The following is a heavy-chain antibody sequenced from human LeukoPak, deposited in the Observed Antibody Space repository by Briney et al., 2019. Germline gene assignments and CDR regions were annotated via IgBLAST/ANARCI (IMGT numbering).Heavy chain of an antibody. CDR2: IYSGGTT. CDR3: SRGPVTKLQI. J-gene: IGHJ3*02. CDR1: GFTVSSNY. V-gene: IGHV3-53*01. Sequence: GGSLRLSCAASGFTVSSNYMSWVRQAPGKGLEWGSVIYSGGTTYYADSVKGRFTIARDNSNNTHHLQLNSLRAQDTAVYYLSRGPVTKLQIWGQGTILTVSS. D-gene: IGHD4-17*01.